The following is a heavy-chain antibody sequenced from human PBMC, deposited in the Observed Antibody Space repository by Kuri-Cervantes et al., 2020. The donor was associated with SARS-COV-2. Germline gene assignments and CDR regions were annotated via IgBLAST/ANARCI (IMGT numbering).Heavy chain of an antibody. J-gene: IGHJ4*02. Sequence: GESLKISCAASGFTVSSNYMSWVRQAPGKGLEWVSVIYSGGSTYYADSVKGRFTISRDNSKNSLYLQMNSLRTEDTALYYCAKDIWSSSSGPLDYWGQGTLVTVSS. V-gene: IGHV3-53*05. CDR3: AKDIWSSSSGPLDY. CDR1: GFTVSSNY. D-gene: IGHD6-6*01. CDR2: IYSGGST.